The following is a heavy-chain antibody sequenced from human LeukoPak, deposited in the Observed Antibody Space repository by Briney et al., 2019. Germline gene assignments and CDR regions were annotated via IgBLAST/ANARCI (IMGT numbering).Heavy chain of an antibody. V-gene: IGHV3-21*01. D-gene: IGHD1-26*01. CDR1: GFTFSSYS. Sequence: PGGSLRLSCAASGFTFSSYSMNWVRQAPGKGLEWVSSISSSSSYIYYADSVKGRFTISRDNAKNSLYLQMNSLRAEDTAVYYCARDRDLGSSYFDYWGQGTLVTVSS. CDR3: ARDRDLGSSYFDY. CDR2: ISSSSSYI. J-gene: IGHJ4*02.